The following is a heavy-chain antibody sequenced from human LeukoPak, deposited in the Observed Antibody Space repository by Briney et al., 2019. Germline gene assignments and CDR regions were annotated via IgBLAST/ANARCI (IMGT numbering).Heavy chain of an antibody. V-gene: IGHV3-49*04. CDR1: GSTFGDYA. J-gene: IGHJ3*02. D-gene: IGHD1-26*01. CDR2: IRSKAYGGTT. Sequence: GGSLRLSCTASGSTFGDYAMSWVRQAPGKGLEWVGFIRSKAYGGTTEYAAPVKGRFTISRDDSKSIAYLQMNSLKTEDTAVYYCTRDPRGSYGPDAFDIWGQGTMVTVSS. CDR3: TRDPRGSYGPDAFDI.